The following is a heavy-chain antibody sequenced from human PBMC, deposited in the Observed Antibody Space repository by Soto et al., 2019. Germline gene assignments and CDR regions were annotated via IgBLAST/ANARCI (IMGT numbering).Heavy chain of an antibody. CDR1: GFSFSSYS. CDR3: ARPGQGVLFYYAMDV. Sequence: EVQLVESGGGLVQPGGSLRLSCAASGFSFSSYSMNWVRQAPGKGLEWISYISSRSDVIYYADSLKGWFTVSRDNAKHSLYLQMNSLGDEDSAVYYCARPGQGVLFYYAMDVWGQGTTVTVSS. J-gene: IGHJ6*02. CDR2: ISSRSDVI. D-gene: IGHD3-10*01. V-gene: IGHV3-48*02.